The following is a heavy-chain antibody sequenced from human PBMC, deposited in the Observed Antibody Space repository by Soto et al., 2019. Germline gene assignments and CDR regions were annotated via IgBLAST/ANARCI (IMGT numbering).Heavy chain of an antibody. D-gene: IGHD6-19*01. Sequence: ASVKVSCKTSGGTFSTYAIYWVRQAPGQGLEWMGAIIPLFGTADYAQRFQGRVTITADESTSTAYMELSSLRSEDTAVYYCARPKGSYSSGYYYFDYWGQGTLVTVSS. CDR3: ARPKGSYSSGYYYFDY. V-gene: IGHV1-69*13. J-gene: IGHJ4*02. CDR1: GGTFSTYA. CDR2: IIPLFGTA.